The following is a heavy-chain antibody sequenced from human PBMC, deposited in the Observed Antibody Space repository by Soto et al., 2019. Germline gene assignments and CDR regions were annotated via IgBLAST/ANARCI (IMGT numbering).Heavy chain of an antibody. Sequence: PSETLSLTYSVSGGPVSSGSYYWTWVSQHPVKGLEWIGYIYHTGSTYYNPSLQSRLIMSIDTSKNQFSLHLYSVTAADTAVYFCAAKLGTTHYFDFWGQGSLVTVSS. J-gene: IGHJ4*02. CDR3: AAKLGTTHYFDF. CDR2: IYHTGST. D-gene: IGHD7-27*01. CDR1: GGPVSSGSYY. V-gene: IGHV4-31*03.